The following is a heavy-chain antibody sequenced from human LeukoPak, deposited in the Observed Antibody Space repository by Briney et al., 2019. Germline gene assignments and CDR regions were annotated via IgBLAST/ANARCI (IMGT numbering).Heavy chain of an antibody. J-gene: IGHJ4*02. CDR2: IYYSGST. CDR1: GGSISSYH. V-gene: IGHV4-59*01. D-gene: IGHD3-10*01. CDR3: ATRGSGGSAFGFLDY. Sequence: SETLSLTCTVSGGSISSYHWSWIRQPPGKGLEWIGYIYYSGSTNYNPSLKSRVTISVDTSKNQFSLKLSSVTAEDTAVYYCATRGSGGSAFGFLDYWGQGTLVTVSS.